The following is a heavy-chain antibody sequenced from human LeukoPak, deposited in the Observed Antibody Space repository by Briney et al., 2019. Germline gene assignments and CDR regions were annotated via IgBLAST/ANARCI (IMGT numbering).Heavy chain of an antibody. D-gene: IGHD6-19*01. J-gene: IGHJ4*02. Sequence: PGGSLRLSCAASGFTVSSNYMSWVRQAPGKGLEWVSVIYSGGSTYYADSVKGRFTISRDNAKNSLYLQMNSLRAEDTAVYYCARDRSDRLAVAGTSAFDYWGQGTLVTVSS. CDR1: GFTVSSNY. V-gene: IGHV3-53*01. CDR2: IYSGGST. CDR3: ARDRSDRLAVAGTSAFDY.